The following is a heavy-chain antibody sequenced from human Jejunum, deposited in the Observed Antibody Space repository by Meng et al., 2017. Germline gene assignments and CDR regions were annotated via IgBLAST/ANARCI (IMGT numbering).Heavy chain of an antibody. V-gene: IGHV3-15*01. CDR3: TTVGEAQY. CDR1: GLTFNNAW. J-gene: IGHJ1*01. D-gene: IGHD3-10*01. CDR2: IKSKTDGETT. Sequence: EVQLVESGGGLVKPGWSLRLSCAASGLTFNNAWMGWVRQAPGKGLEWVGRIKSKTDGETTDYAAPVKGRFTISRDDSQNTLYLQMNTLKTEDTAVYYCTTVGEAQYWGQGTLVTVSS.